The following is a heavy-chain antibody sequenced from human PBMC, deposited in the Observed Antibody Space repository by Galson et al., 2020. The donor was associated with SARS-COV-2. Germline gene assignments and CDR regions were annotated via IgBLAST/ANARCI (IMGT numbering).Heavy chain of an antibody. CDR1: GFTFSNAW. D-gene: IGHD3-10*01. Sequence: GESLKISCAASGFTFSNAWMSWVRQAPGKGLEWVGRIKSKTDGGTTDYAAPVKGRFTISRDDSKNTLYLQMNSLKTEDTAVYYCTTYITRVRGVIMEDFDYWGQGTLVTVSS. CDR3: TTYITRVRGVIMEDFDY. J-gene: IGHJ4*02. V-gene: IGHV3-15*01. CDR2: IKSKTDGGTT.